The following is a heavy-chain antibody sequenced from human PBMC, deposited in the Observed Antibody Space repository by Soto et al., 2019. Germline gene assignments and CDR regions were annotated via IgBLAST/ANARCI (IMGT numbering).Heavy chain of an antibody. Sequence: ASVKVSCKASGYTFTGYYMHWVRQAPGQGLEWMGWINPNSGGTNYAQKFQGWVTMTRDTSISTAYMELSRLRSDDTAVYYCARGGYCSGGSCYLGYYFDYWGQGTLVTVSS. CDR2: INPNSGGT. D-gene: IGHD2-15*01. V-gene: IGHV1-2*04. CDR3: ARGGYCSGGSCYLGYYFDY. J-gene: IGHJ4*02. CDR1: GYTFTGYY.